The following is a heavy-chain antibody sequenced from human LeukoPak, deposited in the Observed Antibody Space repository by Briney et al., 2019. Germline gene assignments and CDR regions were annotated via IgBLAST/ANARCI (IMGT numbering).Heavy chain of an antibody. J-gene: IGHJ4*02. V-gene: IGHV3-30*02. D-gene: IGHD6-13*01. CDR1: GFTFSSYG. CDR2: IRYDGNEK. Sequence: GGSLRLSWAASGFTFSSYGMHWVRQAPGKGLEWVAFIRYDGNEKSYADSVRGRFTISRDNSKNALYLQMNSLRPEDTTVYYCVKGSLYSISWYGSLCGFWGQGALVTVSS. CDR3: VKGSLYSISWYGSLCGF.